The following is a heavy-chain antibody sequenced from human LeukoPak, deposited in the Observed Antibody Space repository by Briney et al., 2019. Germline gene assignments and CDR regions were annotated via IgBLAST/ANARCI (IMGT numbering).Heavy chain of an antibody. J-gene: IGHJ4*02. Sequence: SETLSLTCTVSGGSISSSTYYWGWIRQPPGKGLEWIGSIYYSGSTYYNPSLKSRVTISVDTSKNQFSLKLSSVTAADTAVYYYARQTWEDGYPLDSWGQGTLVTVSS. CDR3: ARQTWEDGYPLDS. CDR2: IYYSGST. V-gene: IGHV4-39*01. D-gene: IGHD5-24*01. CDR1: GGSISSSTYY.